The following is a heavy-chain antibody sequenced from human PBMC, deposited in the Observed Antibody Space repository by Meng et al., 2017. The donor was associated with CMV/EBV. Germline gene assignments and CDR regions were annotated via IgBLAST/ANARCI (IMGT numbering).Heavy chain of an antibody. V-gene: IGHV4-34*01. CDR2: IYYSGST. CDR1: GGSFSGYY. Sequence: SETLSLTCAVYGGSFSGYYWGWIRQPPGKGLEWIGSIYYSGSTYYNPSLKSRVTISVDTSKNQFSLKLSSVTAADTAVYHCARDTVFGVVGYNWFDPWGQGTLVTVSS. CDR3: ARDTVFGVVGYNWFDP. J-gene: IGHJ5*02. D-gene: IGHD3-3*01.